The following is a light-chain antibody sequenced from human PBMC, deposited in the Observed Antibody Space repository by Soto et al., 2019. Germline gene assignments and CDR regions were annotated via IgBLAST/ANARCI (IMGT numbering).Light chain of an antibody. V-gene: IGKV3-20*01. CDR3: QQYGSSGT. CDR2: GAS. J-gene: IGKJ1*01. Sequence: EIVLTQSPGTLSLSPGDRATLSCRASQSVSNNYLAWYQQKPGQATRLLIYGASNRATGIPDRFSGSGSGTDLTLTISRLEPEDFAVYYCQQYGSSGTSGQGTKV. CDR1: QSVSNNY.